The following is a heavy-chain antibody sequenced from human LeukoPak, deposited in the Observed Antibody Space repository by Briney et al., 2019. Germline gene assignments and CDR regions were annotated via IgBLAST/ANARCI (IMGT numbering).Heavy chain of an antibody. Sequence: SETLSLTCTVSGGSISSYYWSWIRQPPGKGLEWIGYIYYSGSTNYKPSLNSRVTISVDTPKNQFSLKLSSVTAAVTAVYYCARYGVESPHRNWFDHWGQGTLVTVSS. CDR3: ARYGVESPHRNWFDH. D-gene: IGHD3-10*01. CDR1: GGSISSYY. CDR2: IYYSGST. V-gene: IGHV4-59*01. J-gene: IGHJ5*02.